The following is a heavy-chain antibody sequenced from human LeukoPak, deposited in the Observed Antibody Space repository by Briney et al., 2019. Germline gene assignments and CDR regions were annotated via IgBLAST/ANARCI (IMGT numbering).Heavy chain of an antibody. V-gene: IGHV4-59*12. CDR2: IFHTGST. CDR3: ARGWQFDYYFDY. CDR1: GGSISSYY. Sequence: SETLSLTCTVSGGSISSYYWSWIWQPPGKGLEWIGYIFHTGSTFYNPSLRSRLTMSMDTSKNQFSLKLSSVTAADTAVYYCARGWQFDYYFDYWGQGTLVTVSS. J-gene: IGHJ4*02. D-gene: IGHD5-24*01.